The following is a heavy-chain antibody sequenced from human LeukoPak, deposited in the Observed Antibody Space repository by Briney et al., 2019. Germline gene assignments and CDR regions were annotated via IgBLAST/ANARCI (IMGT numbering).Heavy chain of an antibody. CDR2: IFPSGGEI. D-gene: IGHD2-8*02. Sequence: GGSLRLSCAASGFTFSTFAMIWDRQPPGKGLEWVSSIFPSGGEIHYADSVRGRFTISRDNSKSTLSLQMNSLRAEDTAIYYCATYRQVLLPFESWGQGTLVTVSS. J-gene: IGHJ4*02. CDR1: GFTFSTFA. V-gene: IGHV3-23*01. CDR3: ATYRQVLLPFES.